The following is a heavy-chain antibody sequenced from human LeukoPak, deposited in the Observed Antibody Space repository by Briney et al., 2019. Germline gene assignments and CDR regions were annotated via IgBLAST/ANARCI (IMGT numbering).Heavy chain of an antibody. J-gene: IGHJ4*02. CDR2: IKQDGSEK. V-gene: IGHV3-7*03. D-gene: IGHD3-10*01. Sequence: GGSLRLSCVASGFTFSSRDWMTWVRQAPGKGLEWVANIKQDGSEKNYVDSVKGRFTISRDNVKNSLYLQMNSLRAEDTALYYCASAGLTYGSGSYFVYWGQGTLVTVSS. CDR1: GFTFSSRDW. CDR3: ASAGLTYGSGSYFVY.